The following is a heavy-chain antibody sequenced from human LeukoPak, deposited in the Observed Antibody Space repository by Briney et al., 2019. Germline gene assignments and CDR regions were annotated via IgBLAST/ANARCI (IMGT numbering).Heavy chain of an antibody. D-gene: IGHD3-10*01. V-gene: IGHV3-30*02. CDR2: IRYDGSNK. Sequence: GGSLRLSCAASGFTFSSYGMHWVRQAPGKGLEWVAFIRYDGSNKYYADSVKGRFTISRDNSKNTLYLQMNSLRAEDTAVYYCARDGGATMVRGVATYDSWGQGTLVTVSS. CDR3: ARDGGATMVRGVATYDS. J-gene: IGHJ4*02. CDR1: GFTFSSYG.